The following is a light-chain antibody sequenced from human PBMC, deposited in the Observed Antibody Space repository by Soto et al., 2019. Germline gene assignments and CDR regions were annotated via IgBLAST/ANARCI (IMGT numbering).Light chain of an antibody. CDR1: SEHSSYA. CDR2: LNSDGSH. Sequence: QAVVTQSPSASASLGASVKLTCTLSSEHSSYAIAWHQQQPEKGPRYLMKLNSDGSHTKGDGIPDRFSGSSSGAERYLIISSLQSEDEADYYCQTWGTGIRVFGGGTKLTVL. V-gene: IGLV4-69*01. J-gene: IGLJ2*01. CDR3: QTWGTGIRV.